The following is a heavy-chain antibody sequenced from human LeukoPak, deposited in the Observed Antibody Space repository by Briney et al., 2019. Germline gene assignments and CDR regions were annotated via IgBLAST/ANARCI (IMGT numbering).Heavy chain of an antibody. D-gene: IGHD3-22*01. CDR1: GGSISSYY. Sequence: SETLSLTCTVSGGSISSYYWSGIRQPPGKGLEWIGYIYYSGSTNYNPSLKSRVTISVDTSKNQFSLRLSSVTAADTAVYYCATYTYFYNSSGYYWGTYFDYWGQGTLVTVSS. V-gene: IGHV4-59*08. CDR3: ATYTYFYNSSGYYWGTYFDY. CDR2: IYYSGST. J-gene: IGHJ4*01.